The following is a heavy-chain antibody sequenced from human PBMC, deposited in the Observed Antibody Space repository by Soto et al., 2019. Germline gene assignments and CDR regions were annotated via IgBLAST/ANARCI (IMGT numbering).Heavy chain of an antibody. CDR3: AKALGITIFGVVIPHLIDY. V-gene: IGHV3-23*01. CDR2: ISGSGGRT. J-gene: IGHJ4*02. Sequence: GGSLSLSCAASGFTFSSYAMSWVRQAPGKGLERVSAISGSGGRTYYADSVKGRFTISRDNSKNTLYLQMNSLRAEDTAVYYCAKALGITIFGVVIPHLIDYWGQGTLVTVSS. CDR1: GFTFSSYA. D-gene: IGHD3-3*01.